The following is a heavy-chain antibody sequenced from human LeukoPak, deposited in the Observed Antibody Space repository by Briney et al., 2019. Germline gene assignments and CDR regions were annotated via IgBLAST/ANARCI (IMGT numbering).Heavy chain of an antibody. CDR1: GFTFSSYS. V-gene: IGHV3-21*04. CDR2: ISSSSSYI. CDR3: AKGPIAAAGRIISYFDY. D-gene: IGHD6-13*01. Sequence: GGSLRLSCAASGFTFSSYSMNWVRQAPGKGLEWVSSISSSSSYIYYADSVKGRFTISRDNAKNSLYLQMNSLRAEDTAVYYCAKGPIAAAGRIISYFDYWGQGTLVTVSS. J-gene: IGHJ4*02.